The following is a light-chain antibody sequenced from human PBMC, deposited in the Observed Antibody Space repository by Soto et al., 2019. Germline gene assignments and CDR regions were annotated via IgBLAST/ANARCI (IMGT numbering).Light chain of an antibody. CDR1: QTISSW. V-gene: IGKV1-5*03. CDR2: KAS. CDR3: QHYNSYSEA. Sequence: DIHMTHSPCTLSGSVGDRVTITCRASQTISSWLAWYQQKPGKAPKLLIYKASTLKSGVPSRFSGSGSGTEFTLTISSLQPDDFATYYCQHYNSYSEAFGQGTKVDIK. J-gene: IGKJ1*01.